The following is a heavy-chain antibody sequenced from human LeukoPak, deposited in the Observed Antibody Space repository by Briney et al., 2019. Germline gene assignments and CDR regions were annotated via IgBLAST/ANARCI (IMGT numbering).Heavy chain of an antibody. D-gene: IGHD1-26*01. Sequence: SGPGLVKPSETLSLTCTVSGGSISSYYWSWIRQPPGKGLEWIGYIYYSGSTNDNPSLKSRGTISVDTSKNQFSLKLSSVTAADTAVYYCARHGSGSYYASIFERGEFDYWGQGTLVTVSS. V-gene: IGHV4-59*08. CDR2: IYYSGST. CDR3: ARHGSGSYYASIFERGEFDY. J-gene: IGHJ4*02. CDR1: GGSISSYY.